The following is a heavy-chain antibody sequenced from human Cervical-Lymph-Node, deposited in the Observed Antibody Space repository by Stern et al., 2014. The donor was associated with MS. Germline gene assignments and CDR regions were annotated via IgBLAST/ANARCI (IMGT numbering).Heavy chain of an antibody. Sequence: EVQLVESGGGLVQPGGSLRLSCATSGFTFTSYSMNWVRQAPGKGLEWISYISSISTTIYYADSVKGRFTISRDNAQNSLYLQMNSLRAEDTAVYYCARGPYTRDFDSWGQGALVTVSS. CDR2: ISSISTTI. V-gene: IGHV3-48*01. D-gene: IGHD3-16*01. CDR1: GFTFTSYS. J-gene: IGHJ4*02. CDR3: ARGPYTRDFDS.